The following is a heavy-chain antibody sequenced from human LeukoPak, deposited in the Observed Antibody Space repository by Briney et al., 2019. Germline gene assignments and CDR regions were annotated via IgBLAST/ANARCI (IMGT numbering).Heavy chain of an antibody. V-gene: IGHV3-53*01. J-gene: IGHJ4*02. D-gene: IGHD6-13*01. Sequence: GESLKISCAASGLNVSSNYMSWVRQAPGKGLEWVSVIYSDGRIYYADSVKGRFTISRDNSKNTLYLQMNSLRAEDTAVYHCARGWSGYDYWGQGTLVTVSS. CDR2: IYSDGRI. CDR1: GLNVSSNY. CDR3: ARGWSGYDY.